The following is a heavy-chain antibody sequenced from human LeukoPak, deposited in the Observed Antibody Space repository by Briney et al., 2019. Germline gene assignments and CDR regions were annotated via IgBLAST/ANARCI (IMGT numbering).Heavy chain of an antibody. CDR1: GFTFSSYV. D-gene: IGHD3-10*01. J-gene: IGHJ6*03. CDR3: AKGQMVRGVTTSYYMDA. V-gene: IGHV3-23*01. Sequence: GGSLRLSCAASGFTFSSYVMSWVRQARGKGLEWVSAIGGYSLTVYNAQSLKGRFTVSRDNSKNTLYLQVTDLRVDDTAVYYCAKGQMVRGVTTSYYMDAWGKGTRVTVSS. CDR2: IGGYSLTV.